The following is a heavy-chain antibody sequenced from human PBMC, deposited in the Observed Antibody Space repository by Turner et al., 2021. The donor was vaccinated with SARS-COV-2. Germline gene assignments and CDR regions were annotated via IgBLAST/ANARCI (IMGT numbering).Heavy chain of an antibody. CDR2: FDPEDGET. J-gene: IGHJ5*02. V-gene: IGHV1-24*01. D-gene: IGHD2-2*01. CDR1: GYTLTELS. Sequence: QVQLVQSGAAVTKPGASVKVSCKISGYTLTELSMYRVRQAPGKGLEWMGGFDPEDGETIYAQNFQGRVTMTEDTSTDTAYMELSSLRSEDTAVYFCATGYQLRVNWFDPWGQGTLVTVSS. CDR3: ATGYQLRVNWFDP.